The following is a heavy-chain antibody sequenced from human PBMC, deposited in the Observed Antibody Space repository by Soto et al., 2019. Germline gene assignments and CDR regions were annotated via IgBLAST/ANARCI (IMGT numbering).Heavy chain of an antibody. J-gene: IGHJ4*02. V-gene: IGHV3-30*04. CDR1: GFIFKNYA. CDR2: ITRDGYNK. D-gene: IGHD6-6*01. CDR3: TKSSGGSSSVGMGY. Sequence: QVQLVESGGGVVQPGRSLRLSCAVSGFIFKNYALNWVRQAPGKGLEWVASITRDGYNKYYADSVKGRFTISRDNSKNTLSLQMTALRVEDSSVYYCTKSSGGSSSVGMGYWGPGTLVTVSS.